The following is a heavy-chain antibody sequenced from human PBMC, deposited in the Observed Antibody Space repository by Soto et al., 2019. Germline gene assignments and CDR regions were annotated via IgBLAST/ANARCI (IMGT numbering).Heavy chain of an antibody. Sequence: SETLSLTCAVYGGSFSGYYWSWIRQPPGKGLEWIGEINHSGSTNYNPSLKSRVTISVDTSKNQFSLKLSSVTAADTAVYYCARGDPNDCSSTSCHHGCFDPWGQGTLVTVSS. CDR2: INHSGST. J-gene: IGHJ5*02. V-gene: IGHV4-34*01. D-gene: IGHD2-2*01. CDR3: ARGDPNDCSSTSCHHGCFDP. CDR1: GGSFSGYY.